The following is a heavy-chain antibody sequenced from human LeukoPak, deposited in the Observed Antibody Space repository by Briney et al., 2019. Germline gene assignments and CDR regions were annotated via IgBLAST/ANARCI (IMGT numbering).Heavy chain of an antibody. D-gene: IGHD3-22*01. CDR2: ISGSGGST. Sequence: GGSLTLSCAASGFTFSSYAMRWVRQAPGKGLEWVSAISGSGGSTYYADSVKGRFTISRDNSKNTLYLQMNSLRAEDTAVYYCAKDPRGYYYDSSGYYNYWGQGTLVTVSS. CDR1: GFTFSSYA. J-gene: IGHJ4*02. V-gene: IGHV3-23*01. CDR3: AKDPRGYYYDSSGYYNY.